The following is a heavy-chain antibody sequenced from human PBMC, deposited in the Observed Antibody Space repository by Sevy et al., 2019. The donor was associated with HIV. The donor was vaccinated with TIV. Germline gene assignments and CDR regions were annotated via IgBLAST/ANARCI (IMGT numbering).Heavy chain of an antibody. D-gene: IGHD3-10*01. V-gene: IGHV1-18*01. Sequence: ASVKVSCEASGYTFSNYGISWVRQAPGQGLEWMGWVSAYTGNTNYAQKFQGRVTMTTDTSTGTAYMELRSLRSDDTAVYYCARDSIPMVQGVIITPYYYGMDVWGQGTTVTVSS. CDR1: GYTFSNYG. J-gene: IGHJ6*02. CDR3: ARDSIPMVQGVIITPYYYGMDV. CDR2: VSAYTGNT.